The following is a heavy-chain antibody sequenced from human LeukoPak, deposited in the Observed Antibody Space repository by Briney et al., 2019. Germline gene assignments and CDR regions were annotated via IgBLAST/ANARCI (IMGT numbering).Heavy chain of an antibody. CDR2: TSGSGAST. CDR1: GFTFSSYA. J-gene: IGHJ5*02. CDR3: AKGLGRRSSSWDMLNH. V-gene: IGHV3-23*01. D-gene: IGHD6-13*01. Sequence: PGGSLRLSCSASGFTFSSYAMTWVRQAPGKGLEWVSATSGSGASTYYADSVRGRFTISRDNSKNTLYLQMNSLGVEDTAVFYCAKGLGRRSSSWDMLNHWGQGTLVTVSS.